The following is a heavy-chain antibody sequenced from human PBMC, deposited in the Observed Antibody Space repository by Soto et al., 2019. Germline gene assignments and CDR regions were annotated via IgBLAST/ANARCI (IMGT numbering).Heavy chain of an antibody. CDR1: GFTFSSYA. CDR3: ANRLVDNYYYGMDV. Sequence: GGSLRLSCAASGFTFSSYAMSWVRQAPGKGLEWVSAISGSGGSTYYADSVKGRFTISRDNSKNTLYLQMNSLRAEDTAVYYCANRLVDNYYYGMDVWGQGTTVTVSS. J-gene: IGHJ6*02. CDR2: ISGSGGST. V-gene: IGHV3-23*01. D-gene: IGHD2-8*02.